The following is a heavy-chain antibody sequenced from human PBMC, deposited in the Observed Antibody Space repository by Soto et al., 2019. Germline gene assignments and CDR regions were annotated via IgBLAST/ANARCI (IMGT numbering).Heavy chain of an antibody. D-gene: IGHD3-9*01. CDR1: GFTFSSYA. J-gene: IGHJ6*02. Sequence: GGSLRLSCAASGFTFSSYAMHWVRQAPGKGLEWVAVISYDGSNKYYADSVKGRFTISRDNSKNTLYLQMNSLRAEDTAVYYCARGFDYHYGMDFWGQGTTVTVAS. V-gene: IGHV3-30-3*01. CDR3: ARGFDYHYGMDF. CDR2: ISYDGSNK.